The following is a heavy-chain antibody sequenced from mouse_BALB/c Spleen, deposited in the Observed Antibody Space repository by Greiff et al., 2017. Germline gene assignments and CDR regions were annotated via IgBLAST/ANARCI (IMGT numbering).Heavy chain of an antibody. Sequence: EVQLQESGGGLVQPGGSRKLSCAASGFTFSSFGMHWVRQAPEKGLEWVAYISSGSSTIYYADTVKGRFTISRDNPKNTLFLQMTSLRSEDTAMYYCARLRGSSMDYWGQGTSVTVSS. V-gene: IGHV5-17*02. J-gene: IGHJ4*01. CDR3: ARLRGSSMDY. CDR2: ISSGSSTI. CDR1: GFTFSSFG.